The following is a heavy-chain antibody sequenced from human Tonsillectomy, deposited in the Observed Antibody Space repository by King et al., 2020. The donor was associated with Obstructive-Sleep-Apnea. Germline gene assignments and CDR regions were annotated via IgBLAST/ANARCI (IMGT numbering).Heavy chain of an antibody. V-gene: IGHV3-9*01. D-gene: IGHD3-10*01. J-gene: IGHJ6*02. CDR1: GFTFDDYA. CDR2: IKWYGGRI. Sequence: QLVQSGGGLLQPGRSLRLSCAASGFTFDDYAMRWVRQAPGKGLEWVSGIKWYGGRIGDADSVKGRCTISRDNAKNSLYLQMNSLRAEDTALYYCAKDIRGDYYYYYYGMDVWGQGTTVTVSS. CDR3: AKDIRGDYYYYYYGMDV.